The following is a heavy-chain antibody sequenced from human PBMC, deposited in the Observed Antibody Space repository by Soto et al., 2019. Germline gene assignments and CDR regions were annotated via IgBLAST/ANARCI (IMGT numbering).Heavy chain of an antibody. J-gene: IGHJ4*02. CDR1: GFTFGTNG. D-gene: IGHD3-16*01. CDR2: IWRDGSDK. CDR3: ARWGNNKALDF. V-gene: IGHV3-33*01. Sequence: QVQLVESGGGVVQPGRSLRLSCAASGFTFGTNGMHWVRQAAGKGLEWVAGIWRDGSDKYYADSVKGRFTISRDNSQNTLYLQINSLRADDTAVYYCARWGNNKALDFWGQGALVTVSS.